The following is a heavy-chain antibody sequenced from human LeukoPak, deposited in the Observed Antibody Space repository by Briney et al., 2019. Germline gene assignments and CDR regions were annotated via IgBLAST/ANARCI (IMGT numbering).Heavy chain of an antibody. D-gene: IGHD3-3*01. V-gene: IGHV4-59*08. CDR3: ARHGGSGSFDY. Sequence: SETLSLTCTVSGGSISSYYWSWIRQPPGKGLEWIGYSYNSGSTTPHPSLKSRVTISVDTSKNQFSLRLRSVTAADTAVYYCARHGGSGSFDYWGQGTPVTVSS. J-gene: IGHJ4*02. CDR1: GGSISSYY. CDR2: SYNSGST.